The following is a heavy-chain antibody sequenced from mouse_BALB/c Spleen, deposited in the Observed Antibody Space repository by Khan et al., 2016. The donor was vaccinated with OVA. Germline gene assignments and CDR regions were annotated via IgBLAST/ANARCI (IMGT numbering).Heavy chain of an antibody. D-gene: IGHD1-2*01. J-gene: IGHJ4*01. Sequence: QVQLKESGAELARPGASVKMSCKASGYTFTSYTMPWVKQRPGQGLEWIGYINPRSGYTNYNQKFKDKATWTADNSSSPAYMQLSSLTSKDSAVYYCARRLEFYAMDYWGQGTSVTVSS. CDR1: GYTFTSYT. CDR2: INPRSGYT. CDR3: ARRLEFYAMDY. V-gene: IGHV1-4*01.